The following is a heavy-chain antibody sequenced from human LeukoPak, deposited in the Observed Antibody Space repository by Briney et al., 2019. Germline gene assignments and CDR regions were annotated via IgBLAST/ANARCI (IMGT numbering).Heavy chain of an antibody. V-gene: IGHV1-18*04. J-gene: IGHJ4*02. CDR1: GYTFTSYG. CDR2: ISPYNGNT. CDR3: ARYDSSGYYPPLFDY. D-gene: IGHD3-22*01. Sequence: ASVKVSCKASGYTFTSYGISWVRQAPGQGLEWMGWISPYNGNTNYAQKLQGRVTMTTDTSTSTAYMELRSLRSDDTAVYYCARYDSSGYYPPLFDYWGQGTLVTVSS.